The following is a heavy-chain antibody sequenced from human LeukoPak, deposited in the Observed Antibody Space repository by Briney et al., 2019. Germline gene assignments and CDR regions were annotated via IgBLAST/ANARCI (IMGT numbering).Heavy chain of an antibody. J-gene: IGHJ4*02. CDR1: GFSFSTYW. CDR2: IEPAGGEA. Sequence: GGSLRLSCAASGFSFSTYWMTWVRQAAGKGLEWVANIEPAGGEAYYVDPVKGRFTISRDNAKNLLYLQMNSLRAEDTAVYYCGRFGDEAAVDYWGQGTLVTVSS. V-gene: IGHV3-7*01. D-gene: IGHD3-10*01. CDR3: GRFGDEAAVDY.